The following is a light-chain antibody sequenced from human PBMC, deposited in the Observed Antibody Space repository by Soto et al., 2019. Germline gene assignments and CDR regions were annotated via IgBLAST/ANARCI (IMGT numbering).Light chain of an antibody. Sequence: QSALTQPLSASGTPGQRVTISCSGSSSNIGSNTVNWYQQLPGTAPKLLIYSINQRPSGVPDRFSGSKSGTSASLAISGLQSEDEADYFCAAWDDSLNGYVFGTGTKVTVL. J-gene: IGLJ1*01. CDR2: SIN. V-gene: IGLV1-44*01. CDR1: SSNIGSNT. CDR3: AAWDDSLNGYV.